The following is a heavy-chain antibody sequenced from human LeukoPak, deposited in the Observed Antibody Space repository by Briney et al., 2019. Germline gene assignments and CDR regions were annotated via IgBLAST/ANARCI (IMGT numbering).Heavy chain of an antibody. CDR3: ARSTENWNDVGSFDY. D-gene: IGHD1-1*01. Sequence: ASVKVSCNASGYTFTGYYMHWVRQAPGQGLEWMGRINPNSGGTNYAQKFQGRVTMTRDTSISTAYMELSRLRSDDTAVYYCARSTENWNDVGSFDYWGQGTLVTVSS. CDR2: INPNSGGT. V-gene: IGHV1-2*06. J-gene: IGHJ4*02. CDR1: GYTFTGYY.